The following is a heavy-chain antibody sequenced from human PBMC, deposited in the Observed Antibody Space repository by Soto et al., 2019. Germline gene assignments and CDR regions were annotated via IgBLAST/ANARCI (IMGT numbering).Heavy chain of an antibody. J-gene: IGHJ4*02. CDR1: GGSISSGGYS. CDR3: ARDFGAFDY. D-gene: IGHD3-3*01. Sequence: SETLSLTCTVSGGSISSGGYSWSWIRQPPGKGLEWIGYVYHSGSAYYNPSLKNRVTISVDMSKNQFSLKLTSVTAADTAVYYCARDFGAFDYWGQGTLVTVSS. V-gene: IGHV4-30-2*01. CDR2: VYHSGSA.